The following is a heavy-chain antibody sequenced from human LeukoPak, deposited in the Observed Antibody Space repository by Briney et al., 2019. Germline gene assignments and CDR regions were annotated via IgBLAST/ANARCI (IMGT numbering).Heavy chain of an antibody. D-gene: IGHD1-1*01. Sequence: RGSLRLSCLASGFTVSTYAMSWVRQAPGKGLEWVSGISGGGGITYCADSVKGRFTISKDNSKNTLSLQMNSLRAEDTAVYYCAKGSTTGTTGGSFDPWGQGALVTVSS. V-gene: IGHV3-23*01. J-gene: IGHJ5*02. CDR2: ISGGGGIT. CDR1: GFTVSTYA. CDR3: AKGSTTGTTGGSFDP.